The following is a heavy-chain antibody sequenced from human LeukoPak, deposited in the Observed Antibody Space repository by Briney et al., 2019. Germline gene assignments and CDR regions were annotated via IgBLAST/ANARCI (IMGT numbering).Heavy chain of an antibody. V-gene: IGHV3-21*01. CDR3: ARDMAALDYFDY. CDR1: GFHFSSYS. J-gene: IGHJ4*02. D-gene: IGHD5-24*01. CDR2: ISTNNSYI. Sequence: PGGSLRLSCAASGFHFSSYSMDWVRQAPGRGLEWVSSISTNNSYIYYADTVKGRFTISRDNAKNTLYLQMNSLRAEDTAVYYCARDMAALDYFDYWGQGALVTVSS.